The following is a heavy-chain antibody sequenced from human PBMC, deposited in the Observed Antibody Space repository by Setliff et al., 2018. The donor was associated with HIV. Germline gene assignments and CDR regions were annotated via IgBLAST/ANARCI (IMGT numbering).Heavy chain of an antibody. Sequence: ASVKVSCKTSGYTFTAYYIYWVRQAPGHGLELMGRIHPNTGSTNYLQEFQGRVTIIRDTSMSTVYIALTGLTSDDTAVYYCAKQGYSDSLYAFYVWGQGTMVTVSS. CDR1: GYTFTAYY. V-gene: IGHV1-2*06. D-gene: IGHD1-26*01. J-gene: IGHJ3*01. CDR2: IHPNTGST. CDR3: AKQGYSDSLYAFYV.